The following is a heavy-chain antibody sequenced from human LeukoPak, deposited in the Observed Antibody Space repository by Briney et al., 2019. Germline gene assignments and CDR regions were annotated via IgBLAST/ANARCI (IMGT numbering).Heavy chain of an antibody. V-gene: IGHV1-46*01. Sequence: ASVKVSCKASGYTSISYYMHWERQAPGQGLEWMGIINPSGGSTNYAQKFQGRVTMTRDTSTSTVYMELSSLRSEDTAVYYCARAEVIVGTTGFDYWGQGTLVTVSS. CDR2: INPSGGST. CDR3: ARAEVIVGTTGFDY. CDR1: GYTSISYY. J-gene: IGHJ4*02. D-gene: IGHD1-26*01.